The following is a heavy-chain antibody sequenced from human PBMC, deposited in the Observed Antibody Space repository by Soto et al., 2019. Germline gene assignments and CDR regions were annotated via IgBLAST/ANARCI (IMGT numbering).Heavy chain of an antibody. CDR2: INPNSGGT. CDR1: GYTFTGYY. CDR3: ARSPYSSGWYRTHGENWFDP. V-gene: IGHV1-2*04. D-gene: IGHD6-19*01. Sequence: GASVKVSCKASGYTFTGYYMHWVRQAPGQGLEWMGWINPNSGGTNYAQKFQGWVTMTRDTSISTAYMELSRLRSDDTAVYYCARSPYSSGWYRTHGENWFDPWGQGTLVTVSS. J-gene: IGHJ5*02.